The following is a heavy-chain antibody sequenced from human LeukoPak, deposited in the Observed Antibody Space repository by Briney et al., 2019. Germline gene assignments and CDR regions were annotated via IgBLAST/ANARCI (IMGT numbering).Heavy chain of an antibody. D-gene: IGHD2-8*02. Sequence: GGSLGLSCAASGFPFTSGFTFSDYYMSWIRQAPGKGLEWVSYISSTSAYTSYADSVKGRFTISRDNANNSLFLQMNGLRAEDTAIYYCARGGTGAFDYWGQGTLVTVSS. CDR3: ARGGTGAFDY. CDR2: ISSTSAYT. J-gene: IGHJ4*02. V-gene: IGHV3-11*06. CDR1: GFPFTSGFTFSDYY.